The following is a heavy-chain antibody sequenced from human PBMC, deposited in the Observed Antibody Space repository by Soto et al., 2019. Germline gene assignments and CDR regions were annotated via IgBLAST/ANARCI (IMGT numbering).Heavy chain of an antibody. J-gene: IGHJ4*02. V-gene: IGHV1-18*01. Sequence: QVQLVQSGPEVKKPGASVKVSCEVSGYRFPSFGINWVRQAPGQGLEWVGWVTPDNHNTNYAQNLQHRVSLTTDTSTNTAFLELRDLTSDDTAVYYCARVRFRDAFDYWGQGPLVTVSS. CDR2: VTPDNHNT. D-gene: IGHD2-21*02. CDR3: ARVRFRDAFDY. CDR1: GYRFPSFG.